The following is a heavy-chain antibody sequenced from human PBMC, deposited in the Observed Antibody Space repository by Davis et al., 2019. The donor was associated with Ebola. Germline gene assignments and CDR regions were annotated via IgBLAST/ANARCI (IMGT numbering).Heavy chain of an antibody. CDR2: FYDSGST. CDR1: GASIGSGHYY. D-gene: IGHD2-8*01. J-gene: IGHJ4*02. V-gene: IGHV4-39*01. Sequence: PSETLSLTCTVSGASIGSGHYYWGWIRQSPEKGLEWIGSFYDSGSTYYNPSVRSRVTISADTAKNQFSLTLSSVTAADTAVYYCARHHNGGSEYALTFDYWGQGTLVTVSS. CDR3: ARHHNGGSEYALTFDY.